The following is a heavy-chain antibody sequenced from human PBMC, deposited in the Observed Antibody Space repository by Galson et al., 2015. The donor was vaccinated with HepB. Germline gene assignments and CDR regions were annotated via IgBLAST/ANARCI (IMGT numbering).Heavy chain of an antibody. J-gene: IGHJ6*03. Sequence: SLRLSCAVSGPAISTYWMHWVRQAPGKGLVWVSRIKSDGTVTTYADSVRGRFTISRDNAKNTLYLQMDSLGAEDTAVYYCARDGMHSRSSFYYYMDVWGKGTTVTVSS. CDR1: GPAISTYW. CDR3: ARDGMHSRSSFYYYMDV. D-gene: IGHD6-6*01. V-gene: IGHV3-74*01. CDR2: IKSDGTVT.